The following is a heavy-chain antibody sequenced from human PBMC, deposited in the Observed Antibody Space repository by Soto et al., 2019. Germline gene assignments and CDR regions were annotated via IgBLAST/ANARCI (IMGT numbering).Heavy chain of an antibody. J-gene: IGHJ6*02. CDR3: ARVERTLSTPFAYGMDV. CDR2: IYHTGNT. Sequence: QLQLQESGSGLVKPSQTLSLTCTVSGGSINSGGYSWIWIRQPPGKGLEWIGYIYHTGNTFYNPSLQSRVTISVAQSKNQFSLSLGSVTAADTAMYYCARVERTLSTPFAYGMDVWGQGTTVTVSS. V-gene: IGHV4-30-2*01. D-gene: IGHD2-2*01. CDR1: GGSINSGGYS.